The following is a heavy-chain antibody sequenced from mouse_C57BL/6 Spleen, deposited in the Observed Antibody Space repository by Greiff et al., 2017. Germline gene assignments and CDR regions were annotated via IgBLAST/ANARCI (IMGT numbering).Heavy chain of an antibody. Sequence: EVKLVESGGGLVQPGESLKLSCESNEYEFPSHDMSWVRKTPEKRLELVAAINSDGGSTYYPDTMERRFIISRNNTKKPLYLQMSSLRSEDTALYYCAGSNYGYWYFDVWGTGTTVTVSS. J-gene: IGHJ1*03. D-gene: IGHD2-5*01. CDR1: EYEFPSHD. CDR3: AGSNYGYWYFDV. CDR2: INSDGGST. V-gene: IGHV5-2*03.